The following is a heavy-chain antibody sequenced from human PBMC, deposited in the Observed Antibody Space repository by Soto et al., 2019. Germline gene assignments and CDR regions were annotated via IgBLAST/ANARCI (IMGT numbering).Heavy chain of an antibody. CDR1: GASMSSYY. D-gene: IGHD3-9*01. J-gene: IGHJ5*02. CDR3: ARVPFVGYFDWLDP. CDR2: MHHTQGT. V-gene: IGHV4-59*01. Sequence: SEALAIACRVSGASMSSYYWTWIRQPPGGGLEWIGYMHHTQGTNDNPSLRGRVHMSIDTSMNQFSLRLTSVTAADTAVYYCARVPFVGYFDWLDPWGHGTLVIVSA.